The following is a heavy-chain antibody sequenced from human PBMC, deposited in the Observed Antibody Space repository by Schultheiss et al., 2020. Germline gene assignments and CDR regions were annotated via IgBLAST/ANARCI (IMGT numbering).Heavy chain of an antibody. V-gene: IGHV3-72*01. CDR2: IRNKANSYTT. CDR3: ARGGYCSSPSCQHFEY. CDR1: GFTFSDHY. Sequence: GGSLRLSCAASGFTFSDHYMDWVRQAPGKGLEWVGRIRNKANSYTTEYAPSVKGRFTISRDDSKNSLYLQMNSLKTEDTAVYYCARGGYCSSPSCQHFEYWGKGTLVTVSS. D-gene: IGHD2-2*01. J-gene: IGHJ4*02.